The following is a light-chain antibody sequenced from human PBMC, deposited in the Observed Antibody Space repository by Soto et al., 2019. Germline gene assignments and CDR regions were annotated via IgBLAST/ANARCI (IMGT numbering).Light chain of an antibody. CDR2: EVS. CDR1: SSDVGGYKY. V-gene: IGLV2-14*01. CDR3: SSYATSGTVL. J-gene: IGLJ2*01. Sequence: QSVLTQPASVSGSPGQSITISCTGTSSDVGGYKYVSWYQQHPGKAPKLMIYEVSYRPSGVSNRFSGSKSGDTASLTISGLQADDEADYYCSSYATSGTVLFGGGTKVTVL.